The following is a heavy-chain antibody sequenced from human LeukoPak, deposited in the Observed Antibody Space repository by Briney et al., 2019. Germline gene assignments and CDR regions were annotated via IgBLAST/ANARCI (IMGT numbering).Heavy chain of an antibody. V-gene: IGHV3-74*01. Sequence: HTGGSLRLSCVTSGFTFSSSWVHWVRQAPGKGLVWVSRINSDGSDISYADSVKGRFTISRDNAKNTLYLRMNSLRAEDTAVYYCAKDLSGWFPNDYWGQGTLVTVSS. D-gene: IGHD6-19*01. CDR1: GFTFSSSW. CDR2: INSDGSDI. J-gene: IGHJ4*02. CDR3: AKDLSGWFPNDY.